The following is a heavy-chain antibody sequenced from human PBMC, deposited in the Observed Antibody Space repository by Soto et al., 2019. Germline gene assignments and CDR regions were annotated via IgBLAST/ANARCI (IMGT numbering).Heavy chain of an antibody. D-gene: IGHD3-10*02. Sequence: QVQLQESGPGLVKPSGTLSLTCAVSGGSISSSNWWSWVRQPPGKGLEWIGEIYHSGSTKYNPSLNSRVPISVDKSKNQFSLKLSSVTAAATAVYYCASVRGGYYYGMDVWGQGTTVTVSS. V-gene: IGHV4-4*02. CDR1: GGSISSSNW. CDR3: ASVRGGYYYGMDV. CDR2: IYHSGST. J-gene: IGHJ6*02.